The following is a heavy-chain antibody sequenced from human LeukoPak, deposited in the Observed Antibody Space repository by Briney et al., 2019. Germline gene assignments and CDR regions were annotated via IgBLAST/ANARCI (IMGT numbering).Heavy chain of an antibody. D-gene: IGHD1-7*01. CDR2: IIPIFGTA. J-gene: IGHJ3*01. Sequence: SVKVSCKASGGTFSSYAISWVRQAPGQGLEWRGGIIPIFGTANYARKFQGRDTITTDESTSTAYMELSSLRSEDTAVYYCARGRGNWNYDAFDVWGQGTMVTVSS. CDR3: ARGRGNWNYDAFDV. V-gene: IGHV1-69*05. CDR1: GGTFSSYA.